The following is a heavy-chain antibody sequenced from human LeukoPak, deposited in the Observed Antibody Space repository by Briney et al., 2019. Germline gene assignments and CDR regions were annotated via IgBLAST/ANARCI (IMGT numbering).Heavy chain of an antibody. CDR1: GGSISSYY. CDR2: IYYSGST. Sequence: PSETLSLTCTVSGGSISSYYWSRIRQPPGKGLEWIGYIYYSGSTNYNPSLKSRVTISVDTSKNQFSLKLSSVTAADTAVYYCARDKGPKGFDPWGQGTLVTVSS. V-gene: IGHV4-59*01. J-gene: IGHJ5*02. CDR3: ARDKGPKGFDP.